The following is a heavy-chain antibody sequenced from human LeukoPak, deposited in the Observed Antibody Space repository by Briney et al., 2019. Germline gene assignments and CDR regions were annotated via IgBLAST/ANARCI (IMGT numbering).Heavy chain of an antibody. CDR2: IYHSGST. J-gene: IGHJ4*02. D-gene: IGHD3-22*01. Sequence: SETLSLTCTVSGDSITSYYWGWIRQPPGKGLEWIGSIYHSGSTYYNPSLKSRVTISVDTSKNQFSLKLSSVTAADTAVYYYSRATYYYDSRYYFDYWGQRTLVTVSS. V-gene: IGHV4-38-2*02. CDR1: GDSITSYY. CDR3: SRATYYYDSRYYFDY.